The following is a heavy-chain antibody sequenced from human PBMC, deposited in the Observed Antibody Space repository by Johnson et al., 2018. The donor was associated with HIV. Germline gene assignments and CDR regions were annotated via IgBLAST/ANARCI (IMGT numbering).Heavy chain of an antibody. CDR1: GFTFSSYA. CDR3: ARDLSMIVVANAFDI. CDR2: ISYDGSNK. V-gene: IGHV3-30-3*01. J-gene: IGHJ3*02. D-gene: IGHD3-22*01. Sequence: QVQLVESGGGVVQPGRSLRLSCAAPGFTFSSYAMHWVRQAPGKGLEWVAVISYDGSNKYYADSVKGRFTISRDNSKNTLYLQMNSLRAEDTAVYYCARDLSMIVVANAFDIWGQGTMVTVSS.